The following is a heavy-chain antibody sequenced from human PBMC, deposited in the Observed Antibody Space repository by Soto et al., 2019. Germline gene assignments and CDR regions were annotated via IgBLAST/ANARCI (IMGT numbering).Heavy chain of an antibody. CDR3: ARHYRYSSSPLGNWFDP. J-gene: IGHJ5*02. CDR1: GGSISSSSYY. CDR2: IYYSGST. V-gene: IGHV4-39*01. D-gene: IGHD6-13*01. Sequence: SETLSLTCTVSGGSISSSSYYWGWIRQPPGKGLEWIGSIYYSGSTYYNPSLKSRVTISVDTSKNQFSLKLSSVTAADTAVYYCARHYRYSSSPLGNWFDPWGQGTLVTVSS.